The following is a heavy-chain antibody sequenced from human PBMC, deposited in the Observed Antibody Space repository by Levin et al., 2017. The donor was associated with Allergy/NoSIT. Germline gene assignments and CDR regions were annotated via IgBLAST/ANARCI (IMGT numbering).Heavy chain of an antibody. Sequence: SCAASGFTFSSYAMTWVRQGPGKGLEWVSTINANGDTTYYADSVRGRFTISRDTSKNTLSLLMNSLRADDTAVYYCAQGSSGSLGGGNWGQGTLVTVSS. J-gene: IGHJ4*02. D-gene: IGHD3-22*01. CDR2: INANGDTT. V-gene: IGHV3-23*01. CDR3: AQGSSGSLGGGN. CDR1: GFTFSSYA.